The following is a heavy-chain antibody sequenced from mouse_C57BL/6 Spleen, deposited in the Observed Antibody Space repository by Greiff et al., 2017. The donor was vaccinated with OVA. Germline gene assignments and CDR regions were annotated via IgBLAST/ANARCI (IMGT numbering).Heavy chain of an antibody. CDR2: IRNKANNHAT. D-gene: IGHD2-4*01. Sequence: EVKVVESGGGLVQPGGSMKLSCAASGFTFSDAWMDWVRQSPEKGLEWVAEIRNKANNHATYYAESVKGRFTISRDDSKSSVYLQMNGLRAEDTGIYYCTSGYDSDHYAMDDWGQGTSVTVSS. J-gene: IGHJ4*01. CDR1: GFTFSDAW. V-gene: IGHV6-6*01. CDR3: TSGYDSDHYAMDD.